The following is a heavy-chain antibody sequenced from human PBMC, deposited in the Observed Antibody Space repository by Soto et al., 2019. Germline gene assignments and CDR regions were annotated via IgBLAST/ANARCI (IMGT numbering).Heavy chain of an antibody. CDR1: GFTFSSYA. V-gene: IGHV3-23*01. Sequence: GGSLRLSCAASGFTFSSYAMSWVRQAPGKGLEWVSAISGSGGSTYYADSVKGRFTISRDNSKKTLYLQMNSLRAEDTAVYYCAKDRYDSSSWEPGDYWGQGTLVTVSS. CDR3: AKDRYDSSSWEPGDY. D-gene: IGHD6-13*01. J-gene: IGHJ4*02. CDR2: ISGSGGST.